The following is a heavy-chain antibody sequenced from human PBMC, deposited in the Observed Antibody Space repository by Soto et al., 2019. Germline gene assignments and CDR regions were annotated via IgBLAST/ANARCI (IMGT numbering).Heavy chain of an antibody. CDR1: RFTFGASN. V-gene: IGHV3-73*01. D-gene: IGHD3-9*01. CDR2: IGSKGETYAT. J-gene: IGHJ4*02. Sequence: PGGSLRLSCAASRFTFGASNLQWVRQASGKGLEWLGRIGSKGETYATTYAASVKGRFTISRDDSKKTAYLQMNNLESEDTAVYYCSSDDSDWFFNWGRGTLVTVSS. CDR3: SSDDSDWFFN.